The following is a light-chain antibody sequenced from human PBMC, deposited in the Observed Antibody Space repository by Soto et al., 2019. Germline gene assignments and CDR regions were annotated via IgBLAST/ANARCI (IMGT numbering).Light chain of an antibody. V-gene: IGLV2-18*02. CDR1: SSDVGSYNR. J-gene: IGLJ3*02. Sequence: QSALTQPPSVSGSPGQSVTISCTGTSSDVGSYNRVSWYQQPPGTAPKLMIYEVTNRPSGVPDRFSGSKSGNTASLTISGLQAEDEADYYCSSFTRSSTWVFGGGTQLTVL. CDR3: SSFTRSSTWV. CDR2: EVT.